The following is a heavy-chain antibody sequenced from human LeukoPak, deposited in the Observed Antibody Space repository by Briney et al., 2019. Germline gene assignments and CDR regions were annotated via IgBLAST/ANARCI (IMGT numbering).Heavy chain of an antibody. D-gene: IGHD6-19*01. Sequence: GGSLRLSCAASGFTFNTYGMHWVRQAPGKGLEWVTFIRYDGSNKYYTDSVKGRFTISRDNAKNSLYLQMNSLRAEDTAVYYCARAKGLEAVWGQGTLVTVSS. J-gene: IGHJ4*02. CDR3: ARAKGLEAV. CDR2: IRYDGSNK. CDR1: GFTFNTYG. V-gene: IGHV3-30*02.